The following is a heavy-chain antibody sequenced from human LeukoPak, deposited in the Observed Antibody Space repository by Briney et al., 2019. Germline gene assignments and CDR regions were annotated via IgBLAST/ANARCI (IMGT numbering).Heavy chain of an antibody. CDR2: ISSSGSTI. D-gene: IGHD2-2*01. CDR3: ARAVVVPAATSILYYYYMDV. V-gene: IGHV3-11*04. Sequence: PGGSLRLSCAASGFTFSDYYMSWIRQAPGKGLEWVSYISSSGSTIYYADSVKGRFTISRDNAKNSLYLQMNSLRAEDTAVYYCARAVVVPAATSILYYYYMDVWGKGTTVTVSS. J-gene: IGHJ6*03. CDR1: GFTFSDYY.